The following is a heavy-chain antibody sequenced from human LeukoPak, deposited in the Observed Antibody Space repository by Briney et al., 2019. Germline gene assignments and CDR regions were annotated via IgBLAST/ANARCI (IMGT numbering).Heavy chain of an antibody. CDR2: ISGSGVNT. CDR3: AKKWGAYFDY. V-gene: IGHV3-23*01. D-gene: IGHD3-16*01. Sequence: GGSLRLSCAASGVAFSAYGMHWIRQAPGKGLEWVSDISGSGVNTYYADSVKGRFTISRDNSKNTLYLEMNSLRAEDTAVYYCAKKWGAYFDYWGQGTLVTVSS. CDR1: GVAFSAYG. J-gene: IGHJ4*02.